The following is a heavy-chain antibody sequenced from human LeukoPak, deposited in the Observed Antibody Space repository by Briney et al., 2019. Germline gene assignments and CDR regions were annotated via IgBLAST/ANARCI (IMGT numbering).Heavy chain of an antibody. V-gene: IGHV4-59*08. CDR3: ARHDWKGVGALGG. Sequence: PSETLSLTCTVSGGSISSYYWSWIRQPPGKGLEWIGYIYYSGSTNYNPSLKSRVTISVDTSKNQFSLKLSSVTAADTAVYYCARHDWKGVGALGGWGQGTLVTVSS. CDR2: IYYSGST. J-gene: IGHJ4*02. CDR1: GGSISSYY. D-gene: IGHD1-26*01.